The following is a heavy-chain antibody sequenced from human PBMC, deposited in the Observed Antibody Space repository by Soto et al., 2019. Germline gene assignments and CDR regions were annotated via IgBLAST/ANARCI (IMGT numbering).Heavy chain of an antibody. CDR3: AKASYYDFWSGYFDY. CDR2: ISGSGGST. Sequence: GGSLRLSCAAPGFTFSIYAMSWVCQAPGKGLEWVSAISGSGGSTYYADSVKGRFTISRDNSKNTLYLQMNSLRAEDTAVYYCAKASYYDFWSGYFDYWGQGTLVTVSS. J-gene: IGHJ4*02. V-gene: IGHV3-23*01. CDR1: GFTFSIYA. D-gene: IGHD3-3*01.